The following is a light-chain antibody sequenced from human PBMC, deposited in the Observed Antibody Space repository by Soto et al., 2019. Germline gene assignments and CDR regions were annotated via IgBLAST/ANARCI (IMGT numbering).Light chain of an antibody. J-gene: IGKJ1*01. CDR1: QSVSSN. Sequence: DIVLTQSPATLSVSPGERATLSCRASQSVSSNLAWYQQKPGQAPRLLIYGASSRATGIPARFSGSGSGTDFTLTISSLQSEDFAVYYCQQYSSWPRTFGQGTKVDIK. V-gene: IGKV3D-15*01. CDR2: GAS. CDR3: QQYSSWPRT.